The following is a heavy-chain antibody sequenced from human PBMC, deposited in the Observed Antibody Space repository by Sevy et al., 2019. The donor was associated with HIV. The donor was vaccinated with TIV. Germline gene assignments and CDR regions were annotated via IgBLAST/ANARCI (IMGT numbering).Heavy chain of an antibody. D-gene: IGHD6-13*01. Sequence: GGCLRLSCAASGFTFSNAWMSWVRQAPGKGLEWLGRIKSKTDGGTTDYAAPVKGRFTISRDDSKNMLYLQMNSLKTEDSDVYYCTTENGIAAAGDYWGQGTLVTVSS. CDR2: IKSKTDGGTT. J-gene: IGHJ4*02. CDR1: GFTFSNAW. CDR3: TTENGIAAAGDY. V-gene: IGHV3-15*01.